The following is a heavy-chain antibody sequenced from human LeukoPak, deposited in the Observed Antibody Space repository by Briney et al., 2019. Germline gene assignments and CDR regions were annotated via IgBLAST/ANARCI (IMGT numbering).Heavy chain of an antibody. Sequence: GESLKISCSASGSTFSSYVFHWVRQAPGKGLEYVSAISSTGGATYYADSVKGRFTISRDNSKNTLYPQMSSLSAEDTAVYYCVKDLSRSRSDFWGQGTRVTVSS. V-gene: IGHV3-64D*08. CDR2: ISSTGGAT. CDR1: GSTFSSYV. CDR3: VKDLSRSRSDF. J-gene: IGHJ4*02. D-gene: IGHD2-2*01.